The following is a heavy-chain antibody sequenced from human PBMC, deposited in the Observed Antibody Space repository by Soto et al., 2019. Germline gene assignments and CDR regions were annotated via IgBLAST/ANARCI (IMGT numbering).Heavy chain of an antibody. Sequence: QVQLVESGGGVVQPGRSLRLSCAASGFTFSSYGMHWVRQAPGKGLEWVAVIWYDGSNKYYADSVKGRFTISRDNFKNTLYLQMDKLRAEDEGVFYCARDRRVILTCYYYYYGMDVWGQGTTVTVSS. V-gene: IGHV3-33*01. CDR2: IWYDGSNK. D-gene: IGHD3-9*01. CDR3: ARDRRVILTCYYYYYGMDV. CDR1: GFTFSSYG. J-gene: IGHJ6*02.